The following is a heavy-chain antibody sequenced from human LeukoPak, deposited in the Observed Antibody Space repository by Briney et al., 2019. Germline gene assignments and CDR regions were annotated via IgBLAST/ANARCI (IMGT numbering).Heavy chain of an antibody. D-gene: IGHD2-2*01. CDR3: ARDPPLGSCSTISCPHLDY. CDR1: GFTFSRYS. CDR2: ISRSSSFI. V-gene: IGHV3-21*01. J-gene: IGHJ4*02. Sequence: KPGGSLRLSCAASGFTFSRYSMNWVRQAPGKGLEWVSSISRSSSFIYYADPVKGRFTISRDNAKNSLYLQMNSLRAEDTAVYYCARDPPLGSCSTISCPHLDYWGQGTLVTVSS.